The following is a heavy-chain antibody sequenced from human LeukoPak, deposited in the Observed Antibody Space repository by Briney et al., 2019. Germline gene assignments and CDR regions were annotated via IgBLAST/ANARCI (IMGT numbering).Heavy chain of an antibody. CDR2: INSDGNST. D-gene: IGHD2-15*01. V-gene: IGHV3-74*01. J-gene: IGHJ3*02. Sequence: GGSLRLSCAASGFTFSSYWMHWVRQAPGKGLVWVSRINSDGNSTSYADSVKGRFTISRDNAKNTLYLQMNSLRAEDTAVYYCARGPRYCSGGSCYSFEGAFDIWGQGTMVTVSS. CDR3: ARGPRYCSGGSCYSFEGAFDI. CDR1: GFTFSSYW.